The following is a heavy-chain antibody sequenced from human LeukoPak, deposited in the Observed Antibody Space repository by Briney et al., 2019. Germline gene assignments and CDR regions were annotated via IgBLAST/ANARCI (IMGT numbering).Heavy chain of an antibody. CDR2: INHSGST. CDR3: ARTGMITFGGVIAKNDY. J-gene: IGHJ4*02. V-gene: IGHV4-34*01. Sequence: PSETLSLTCAVYCGSFSGYYWSWIRQPPGKGLEWIGEINHSGSTNYNPSLKSRVTISVDTSKNQFSLKLSSVTAADTAVYYCARTGMITFGGVIAKNDYWGQGTLVTVSS. D-gene: IGHD3-16*02. CDR1: CGSFSGYY.